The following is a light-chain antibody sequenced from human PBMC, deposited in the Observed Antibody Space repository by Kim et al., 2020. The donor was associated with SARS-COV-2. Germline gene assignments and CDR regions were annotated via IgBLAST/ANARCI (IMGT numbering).Light chain of an antibody. CDR1: RLGNKY. CDR2: QDE. CDR3: QVWDSTTTV. Sequence: SVSPGRSASSTCSGDRLGNKYVCWYQQKPGQSPVVVMYQDERRPSGIPERFSGSNSGNTATLTISGTQAMDEADYYCQVWDSTTTVFGGGTQLTVL. J-gene: IGLJ2*01. V-gene: IGLV3-1*01.